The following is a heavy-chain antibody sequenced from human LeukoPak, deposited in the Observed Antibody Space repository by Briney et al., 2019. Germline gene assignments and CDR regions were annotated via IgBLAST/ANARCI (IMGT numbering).Heavy chain of an antibody. V-gene: IGHV3-23*01. CDR1: GFTFSSYS. J-gene: IGHJ4*02. CDR2: ISGRGGST. CDR3: AKVGDDFSNYGG. D-gene: IGHD4-11*01. Sequence: GGSLRLSCAASGFTFSSYSMTWVRQAPGKGLEWVSTISGRGGSTYYADSVKGRFTISRDNSKNTLYLQMNSLRTEDTAVYYCAKVGDDFSNYGGWGQGTLVTVSS.